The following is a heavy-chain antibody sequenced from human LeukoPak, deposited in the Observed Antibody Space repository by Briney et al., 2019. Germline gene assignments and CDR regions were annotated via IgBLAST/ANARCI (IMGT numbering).Heavy chain of an antibody. CDR1: GGSISSYY. CDR3: ARDFKVDGSSGYYAFDI. D-gene: IGHD3-22*01. CDR2: IYYSGNT. Sequence: PSETLSLTCTVSGGSISSYYWSWIRQPPGKGLEWIGYIYYSGNTNYSPSLKSRVTISVDTSKNQFSLRLNSVTAADTAVYYCARDFKVDGSSGYYAFDIWGQGTVVTVSS. J-gene: IGHJ3*02. V-gene: IGHV4-59*01.